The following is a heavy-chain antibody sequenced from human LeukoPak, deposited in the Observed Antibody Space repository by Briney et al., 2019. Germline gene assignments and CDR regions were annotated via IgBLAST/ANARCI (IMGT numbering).Heavy chain of an antibody. J-gene: IGHJ5*02. CDR2: IYYSGST. Sequence: SETLSLTCTVSGGSISSYYWSWIRQPPGKGLEWIGYIYYSGSTNYNPSLKSRVTISVDTSKSQFSLKLSSVTAADTAVYYCARLVVAVAGKWFDPWGQGTLVTVSS. V-gene: IGHV4-59*01. D-gene: IGHD6-19*01. CDR3: ARLVVAVAGKWFDP. CDR1: GGSISSYY.